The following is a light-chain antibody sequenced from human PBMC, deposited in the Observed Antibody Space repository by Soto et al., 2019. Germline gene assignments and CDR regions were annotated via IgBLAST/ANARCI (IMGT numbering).Light chain of an antibody. J-gene: IGKJ1*01. CDR3: QQHDQGWT. Sequence: EMVMTQSPATLSVSLGERATLSCRASQSVSTKLVWYQQKPGQAPRLLIYGASTRATGIPARFSGSGSGTEFTFTISSLQSEDVAVYYCQQHDQGWTFGQGTKVEIK. CDR2: GAS. V-gene: IGKV3-15*01. CDR1: QSVSTK.